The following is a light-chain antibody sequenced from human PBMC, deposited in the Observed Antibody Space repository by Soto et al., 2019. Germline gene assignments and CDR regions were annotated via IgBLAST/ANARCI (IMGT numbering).Light chain of an antibody. Sequence: DIRMTRSPSSLSASVGDRVTITCRASQSISSYLNWYQQKPGKAPKLLIYAASSLQSGVPSRFSRSGSGTDFTLTISSLQPEDFPTYYCQQSYSALWTFGHVNQVDIX. V-gene: IGKV1-39*01. CDR2: AAS. CDR1: QSISSY. CDR3: QQSYSALWT. J-gene: IGKJ1*01.